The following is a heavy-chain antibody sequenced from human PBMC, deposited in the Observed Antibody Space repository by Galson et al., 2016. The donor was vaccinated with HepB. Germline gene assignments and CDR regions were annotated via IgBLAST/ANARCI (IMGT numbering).Heavy chain of an antibody. CDR1: GFTFSRNW. CDR2: IKRDGSDK. D-gene: IGHD3-9*01. CDR3: ARGGSLVLRYFDWLLTFPD. Sequence: SLRLSCAASGFTFSRNWMSWVRQAPGKGLEWVANIKRDGSDKSYVDSVKGRFTISRDNAKNSLYLQMNSLRAEDTAVYYCARGGSLVLRYFDWLLTFPDWGQGTLVTVSS. V-gene: IGHV3-7*01. J-gene: IGHJ4*02.